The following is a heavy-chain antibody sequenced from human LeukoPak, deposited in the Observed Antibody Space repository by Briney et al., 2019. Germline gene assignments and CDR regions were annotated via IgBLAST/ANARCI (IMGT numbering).Heavy chain of an antibody. V-gene: IGHV4-39*01. J-gene: IGHJ4*02. CDR2: IYYSGST. CDR3: ARKVVVVDWSSDC. CDR1: GGSISSSSYY. Sequence: PSETLSLTCTVSGGSISSSSYYWGWIRQPPGKGLEWIGSIYYSGSTYYNPPLKSRVTISVDTSKNQFSLKLSSVTAADTAVYYCARKVVVVDWSSDCWGQGTLVTVSS. D-gene: IGHD2-15*01.